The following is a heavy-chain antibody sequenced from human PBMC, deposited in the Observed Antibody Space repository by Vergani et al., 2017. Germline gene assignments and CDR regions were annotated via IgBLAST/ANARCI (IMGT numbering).Heavy chain of an antibody. CDR3: AREGGAVAGTEYYYYYGMDV. J-gene: IGHJ6*02. CDR2: ISSSGSTI. V-gene: IGHV3-48*03. D-gene: IGHD6-19*01. Sequence: EVQLVESGGGLVQPGGSLRLSCAASGFTFSSYEMNWVRQAPGKGLEWVSYISSSGSTIYYADSVKGRFTISRDNAKNSLYRQMNSLRAEDTAVYYCAREGGAVAGTEYYYYYGMDVWGQGTTVTVSS. CDR1: GFTFSSYE.